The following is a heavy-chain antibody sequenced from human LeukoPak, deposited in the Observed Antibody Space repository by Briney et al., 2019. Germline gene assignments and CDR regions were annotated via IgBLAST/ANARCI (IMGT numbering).Heavy chain of an antibody. CDR2: IKSKSDGETT. V-gene: IGHV3-15*01. CDR1: GFTFGSSA. Sequence: GGSLRLSCAASGFTFGSSAMNWVRQAPGKGLEWVGRIKSKSDGETTTYAAPVTGRFTISRDDSNNKVYLQMNSLKTEDTALYYCTTIPYPSYWGQGTLVTVSS. D-gene: IGHD2-2*02. J-gene: IGHJ4*02. CDR3: TTIPYPSY.